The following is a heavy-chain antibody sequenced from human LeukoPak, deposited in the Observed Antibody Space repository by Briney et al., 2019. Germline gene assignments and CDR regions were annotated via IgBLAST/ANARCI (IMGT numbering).Heavy chain of an antibody. D-gene: IGHD3-3*01. CDR2: INSDGSST. CDR3: ARDGGYDFWSGYYSSHFDY. Sequence: GGSLRLSCAASGFTFSRYWMHWVRQAPGKGLVWVSRINSDGSSTSYADSVKGRFTISRDNAKNTLYLQMNSLRAEDTAVYYCARDGGYDFWSGYYSSHFDYWGQGTLVTVSS. CDR1: GFTFSRYW. J-gene: IGHJ4*02. V-gene: IGHV3-74*01.